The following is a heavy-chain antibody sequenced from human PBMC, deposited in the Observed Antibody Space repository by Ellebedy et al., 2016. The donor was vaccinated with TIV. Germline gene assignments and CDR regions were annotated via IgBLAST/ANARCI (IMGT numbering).Heavy chain of an antibody. J-gene: IGHJ3*02. CDR1: GFTFSSYR. V-gene: IGHV3-21*01. CDR3: ARVRAYDFWSGPHDAFDI. CDR2: ISSSTSYI. Sequence: GGSLRLXCAASGFTFSSYRMNWVRQAPGKGLEWVSSISSSTSYIYYADSVKGRFTISRDNAKNSLYLQMNSLRAEDTAVYYCARVRAYDFWSGPHDAFDIWGQGTMVTVSS. D-gene: IGHD3-3*01.